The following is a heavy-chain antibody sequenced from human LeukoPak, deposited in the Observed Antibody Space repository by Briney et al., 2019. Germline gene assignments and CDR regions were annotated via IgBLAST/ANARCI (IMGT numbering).Heavy chain of an antibody. CDR1: GFTFSDYS. CDR2: ISSSSDYI. V-gene: IGHV3-21*01. CDR3: ARSRSVSNYKGMDV. Sequence: GGSLRLSCAASGFTFSDYSMSWVRQAPGKGLEWVSSISSSSDYIYYADSVKGRFTISRDNARNSLYLQMNSLRAEDTAVYYRARSRSVSNYKGMDVWGQGTTVTVSS. J-gene: IGHJ6*02. D-gene: IGHD5/OR15-5a*01.